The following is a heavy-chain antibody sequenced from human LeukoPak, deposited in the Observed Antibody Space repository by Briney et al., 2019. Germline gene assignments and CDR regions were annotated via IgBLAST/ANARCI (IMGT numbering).Heavy chain of an antibody. Sequence: EASVKVSCKASGYTFTGYYMHWVRQAPGQGLEWMGWINPNSGGTNYAQKFQGRVTMTSDASINTAYMELSSLTFDDTALYYCARRTDSGTYYDPTFDYWGQGTLLTVSS. CDR2: INPNSGGT. V-gene: IGHV1-2*02. D-gene: IGHD1-26*01. J-gene: IGHJ4*02. CDR3: ARRTDSGTYYDPTFDY. CDR1: GYTFTGYY.